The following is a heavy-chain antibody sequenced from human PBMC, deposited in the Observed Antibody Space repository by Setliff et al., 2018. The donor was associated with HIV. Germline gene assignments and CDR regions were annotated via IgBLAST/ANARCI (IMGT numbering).Heavy chain of an antibody. D-gene: IGHD5-12*01. V-gene: IGHV1-2*02. CDR1: GGTFTGYY. Sequence: ASVKVSCKAPGGTFTGYYMHWVRQAPGQGLEWMGWINPNSGGTNYAQKFQGRVIMTRDTSISTAYMQLSRLRSDDTAVYYCARDRLGYNFYYYGMDGWGQGTTVTVSS. J-gene: IGHJ6*02. CDR2: INPNSGGT. CDR3: ARDRLGYNFYYYGMDG.